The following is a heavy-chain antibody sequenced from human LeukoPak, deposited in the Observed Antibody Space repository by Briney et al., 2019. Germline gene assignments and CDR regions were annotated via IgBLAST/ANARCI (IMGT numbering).Heavy chain of an antibody. V-gene: IGHV3-20*04. J-gene: IGHJ3*02. D-gene: IGHD2-2*01. CDR3: VRTFVPCVVVGVTAFDI. CDR1: GFTFDDYG. Sequence: GGSLRLSCAASGFTFDDYGMSWVRQAPGKGLEWVSGINWNGGSTGYADSVKGRFTISRDNAKNSLYLQMNSLRAEDTALYYCVRTFVPCVVVGVTAFDIWGQGTMVTVSS. CDR2: INWNGGST.